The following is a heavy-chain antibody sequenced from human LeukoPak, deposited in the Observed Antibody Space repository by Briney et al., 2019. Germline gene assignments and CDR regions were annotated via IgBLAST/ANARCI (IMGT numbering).Heavy chain of an antibody. Sequence: PSETPSLTCGVSGGSVTSTNWWTWVRQPPGKGLEWIGEVHLDGRTNYNPSLKSRLTMSVDLSENHVSLKLTSVTAADTAVYYCAREGGFYRPLDYSGQGTLVTVSS. V-gene: IGHV4-4*02. D-gene: IGHD3-3*01. CDR1: GGSVTSTNW. J-gene: IGHJ4*02. CDR2: VHLDGRT. CDR3: AREGGFYRPLDY.